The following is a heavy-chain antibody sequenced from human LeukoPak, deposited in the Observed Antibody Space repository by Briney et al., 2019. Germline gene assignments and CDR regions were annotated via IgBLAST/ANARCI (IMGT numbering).Heavy chain of an antibody. D-gene: IGHD5-12*01. CDR1: GFTFSRSY. Sequence: AGGSLRLSCAASGFTFSRSYMNWVRQAPGKGLEWVATIKQDGVDKYYVDSVKGRFTISRDTAKNSLYLQMNSLRAEDTAVYYCARDPSRYDLDYCGQGTLVTVSS. CDR2: IKQDGVDK. CDR3: ARDPSRYDLDY. J-gene: IGHJ4*02. V-gene: IGHV3-7*01.